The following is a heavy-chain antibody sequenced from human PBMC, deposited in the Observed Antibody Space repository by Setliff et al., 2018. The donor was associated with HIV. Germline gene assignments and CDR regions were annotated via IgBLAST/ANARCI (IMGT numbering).Heavy chain of an antibody. V-gene: IGHV4-59*11. CDR2: IFYSGNT. Sequence: SETLSLTCTVSGGSISNHYWSWIRQPPEKGLEWIGSIFYSGNTNYNPSLKSRVTISVDKSKNQFSLKLSSVTAADTAVYYCARDSGASETIRDAFDIWGQGTMVTVSS. CDR3: ARDSGASETIRDAFDI. J-gene: IGHJ3*02. CDR1: GGSISNHY. D-gene: IGHD7-27*01.